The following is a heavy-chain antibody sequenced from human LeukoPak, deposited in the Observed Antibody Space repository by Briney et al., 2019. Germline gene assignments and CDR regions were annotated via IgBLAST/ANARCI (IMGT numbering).Heavy chain of an antibody. V-gene: IGHV2-70*04. D-gene: IGHD1-20*01. Sequence: TLSLTCTVSGGSISSNYWSWIRQPPGKALEWLARIDWDDDEFYSPSLKTRLTISKDTSKNQVVLTLTNMDPVDTATYFCARFITPQTIDGYFDLWGRGTLVTVSS. J-gene: IGHJ2*01. CDR2: IDWDDDE. CDR1: GGSISSNYW. CDR3: ARFITPQTIDGYFDL.